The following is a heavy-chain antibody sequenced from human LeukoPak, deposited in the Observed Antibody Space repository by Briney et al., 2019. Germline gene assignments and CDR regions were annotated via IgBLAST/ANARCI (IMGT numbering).Heavy chain of an antibody. V-gene: IGHV4-59*01. J-gene: IGHJ4*02. Sequence: SETLSLTCTVSGGPISSNYWSWIRQPPEKGLEWIGYTYYSGSTSYNPSLKSRVTISVDASKNQFSLRLSSVTAADTAVYYCARVTWGLHQYYLDYWGQGTLVTVSS. CDR3: ARVTWGLHQYYLDY. CDR1: GGPISSNY. CDR2: TYYSGST. D-gene: IGHD3-16*01.